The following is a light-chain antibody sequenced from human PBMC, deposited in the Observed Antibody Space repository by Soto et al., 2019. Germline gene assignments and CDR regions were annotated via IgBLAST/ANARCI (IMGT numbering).Light chain of an antibody. CDR1: QTVRNN. Sequence: EILFTQSPVTLSVSPGERVTLSCRASQTVRNNLAWYQQRPGQAPRLLIYDASSRATGIPARLSGSGSGTEFTLTISGLQPDDFATYSCQQYYSFSTFGQGTRLEIK. CDR2: DAS. CDR3: QQYYSFST. J-gene: IGKJ5*01. V-gene: IGKV3D-15*01.